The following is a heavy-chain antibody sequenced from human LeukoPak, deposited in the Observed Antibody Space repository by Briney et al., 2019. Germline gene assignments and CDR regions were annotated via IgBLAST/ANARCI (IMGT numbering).Heavy chain of an antibody. J-gene: IGHJ5*02. Sequence: SETLSLTCTVSGGPISSYYWSWIRQPPGKGLEWVWYIYYSGSTNYNPSLKSRVTISVDTSKNQFSMKLSSVTAADTAVHYCARVPSSSWYPYWFDPWGQGTLVTVSS. CDR1: GGPISSYY. D-gene: IGHD6-13*01. CDR3: ARVPSSSWYPYWFDP. CDR2: IYYSGST. V-gene: IGHV4-59*01.